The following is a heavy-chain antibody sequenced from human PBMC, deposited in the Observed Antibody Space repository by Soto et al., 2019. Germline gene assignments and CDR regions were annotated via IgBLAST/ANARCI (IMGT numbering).Heavy chain of an antibody. J-gene: IGHJ6*03. CDR1: GGTFSSYT. D-gene: IGHD5-12*01. Sequence: SVKVSCKASGGTFSSYTISWVRQAPGQGLEWMGRIIPILGIANYAQKFQGRVTITADKSTSTAYMELSSLRSEDTAVYYCASRPNVDIVDTTRYYYYYMDVWGKGTTVTVSS. CDR2: IIPILGIA. CDR3: ASRPNVDIVDTTRYYYYYMDV. V-gene: IGHV1-69*02.